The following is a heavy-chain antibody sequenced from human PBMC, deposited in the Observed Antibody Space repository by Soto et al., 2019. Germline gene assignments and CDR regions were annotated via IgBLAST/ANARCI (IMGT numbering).Heavy chain of an antibody. J-gene: IGHJ5*01. CDR2: ITPCNGNT. CDR3: ARVVPGAVPWFDS. Sequence: QVQLLQSGPEERKPGASLRVSCKTSGYTFTNYDVTWVRQAPGRGLEWMGWITPCNGNTHYAPHLQGRITLATDTSTTTAYLDLTNLISDDTAMYYCARVVPGAVPWFDSWGQGTPVTVSS. D-gene: IGHD3-16*02. V-gene: IGHV1-18*04. CDR1: GYTFTNYD.